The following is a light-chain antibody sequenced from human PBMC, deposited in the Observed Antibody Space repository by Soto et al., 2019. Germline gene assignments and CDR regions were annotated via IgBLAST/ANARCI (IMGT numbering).Light chain of an antibody. CDR3: QQYYSYPLFT. Sequence: AIRMTQSPSSFSASTGDRVTITCRASQGISSYLAWYQQKSGKAPKLLIYAASTLQSGVPSRFSGSGSGTDFTLTISCLQSEDFATYYYQQYYSYPLFTFGPGTKVDIK. J-gene: IGKJ3*01. CDR2: AAS. V-gene: IGKV1-8*01. CDR1: QGISSY.